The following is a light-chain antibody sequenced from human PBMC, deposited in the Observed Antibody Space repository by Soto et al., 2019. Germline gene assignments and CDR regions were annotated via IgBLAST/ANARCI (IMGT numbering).Light chain of an antibody. CDR1: SSDVGAYNY. J-gene: IGLJ1*01. Sequence: ALTQPASVSGSPGQSIIISCTGTSSDVGAYNYVSWYQQQSGKAPKLLIHEVSSRPAGVSDRFSGSKSGNTASLTISGLQAEDEADYYCSAFATSRAYVFGIGTKVTVL. V-gene: IGLV2-14*01. CDR2: EVS. CDR3: SAFATSRAYV.